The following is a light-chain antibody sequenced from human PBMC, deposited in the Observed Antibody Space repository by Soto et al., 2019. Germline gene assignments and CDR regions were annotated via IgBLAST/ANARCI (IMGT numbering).Light chain of an antibody. Sequence: QSVLTQPASVSGSHGQSITISCTGTSSDVGSYNLVSWYQQHPGKAPKLMIYEVSKRPSGVSNRFSGTKSGHTASLTISGLLAKDEADYYCCSYAGSSTLYVFGTGTKVTVL. J-gene: IGLJ1*01. V-gene: IGLV2-23*02. CDR1: SSDVGSYNL. CDR3: CSYAGSSTLYV. CDR2: EVS.